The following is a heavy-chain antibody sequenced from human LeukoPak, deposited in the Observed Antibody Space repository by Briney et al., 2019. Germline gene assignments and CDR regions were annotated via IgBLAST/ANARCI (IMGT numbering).Heavy chain of an antibody. CDR3: ASPYDSSGYHGRTAHWYFDL. V-gene: IGHV1-69*13. Sequence: ASVKVSCKASGYTFTSYGISWVRQAPGQGLEWMGGIIPIFGTANYAQKFQGRVTITADESTSTAYMELSSLRSEDTTVYYCASPYDSSGYHGRTAHWYFDLWGRGTLVTVSS. D-gene: IGHD3-22*01. CDR2: IIPIFGTA. J-gene: IGHJ2*01. CDR1: GYTFTSYG.